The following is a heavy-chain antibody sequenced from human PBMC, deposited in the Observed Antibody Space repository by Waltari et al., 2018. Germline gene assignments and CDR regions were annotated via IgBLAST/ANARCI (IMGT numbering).Heavy chain of an antibody. CDR2: ISWNSGSI. CDR3: AKEGDLYYDFWSGYFDL. CDR1: GFTFDDYA. V-gene: IGHV3-9*03. Sequence: EVQLVESGGGLVQPGRSLRLSCAASGFTFDDYAMHWVRQAPGKGLEWVSGISWNSGSIGYADSVKGRFTISRDNAKNSLYLQMNSLRAEDMALYYCAKEGDLYYDFWSGYFDLWGRGTLVTVSS. J-gene: IGHJ2*01. D-gene: IGHD3-3*01.